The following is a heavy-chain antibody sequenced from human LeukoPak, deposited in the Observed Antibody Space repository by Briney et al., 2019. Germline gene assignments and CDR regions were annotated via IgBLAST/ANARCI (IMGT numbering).Heavy chain of an antibody. V-gene: IGHV4-59*08. Sequence: SETLSLTCTVSGGSISSYYWSWIRQPPGKGLDWIGYIYYSGSTNYNPSLKSRGTISVDTSKNQFSLKLSSVTPADTAVYYCARQIATIKTVDDAFDIWGQGTMVTVSS. J-gene: IGHJ3*02. D-gene: IGHD5-24*01. CDR1: GGSISSYY. CDR2: IYYSGST. CDR3: ARQIATIKTVDDAFDI.